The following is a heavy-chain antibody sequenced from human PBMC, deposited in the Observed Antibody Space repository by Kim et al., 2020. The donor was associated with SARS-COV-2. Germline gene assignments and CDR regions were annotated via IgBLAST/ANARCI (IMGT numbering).Heavy chain of an antibody. CDR2: ISYDGSNK. V-gene: IGHV3-33*05. CDR1: GFTFSSYG. Sequence: GGSLRLSCAASGFTFSSYGMHWVRQAPGKGLEWVAVISYDGSNKYYADSVKGRFTISRDNSKNTLYLQMNSLRAEDTAVYYCARATSTLLWFGEFAPGEVDAFDIWGQGTMVTVSS. J-gene: IGHJ3*02. CDR3: ARATSTLLWFGEFAPGEVDAFDI. D-gene: IGHD3-10*01.